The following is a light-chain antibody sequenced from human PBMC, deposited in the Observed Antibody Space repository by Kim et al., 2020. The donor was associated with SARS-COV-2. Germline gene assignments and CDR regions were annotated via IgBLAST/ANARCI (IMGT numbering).Light chain of an antibody. CDR3: LLYYSGTWV. Sequence: QAVVTQEPSLTVSTGGTVTLTCASSTGAVTSGYYPNWFQQKPGQAPRPLIYSINNKHSWTPARFSGSLLGGKAALTLSGVQPEDEAEYHCLLYYSGTWVFGGGTQLTVL. CDR1: TGAVTSGYY. V-gene: IGLV7-43*01. CDR2: SIN. J-gene: IGLJ3*02.